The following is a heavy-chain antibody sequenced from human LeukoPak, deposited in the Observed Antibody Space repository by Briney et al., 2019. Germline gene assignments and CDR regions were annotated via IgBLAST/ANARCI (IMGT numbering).Heavy chain of an antibody. CDR1: GYSFTSYW. V-gene: IGHV5-51*01. CDR2: INPGESDT. J-gene: IGHJ4*02. CDR3: ARHSGSGSYRSAFGY. D-gene: IGHD3-10*01. Sequence: GESLQISCKGSGYSFTSYWIGWVRQMPGKGLEWMGIINPGESDTTYSPSFQGQVTISADKSISTAYLQWSSLKASDTAMYYCARHSGSGSYRSAFGYWGQGTLVTVSS.